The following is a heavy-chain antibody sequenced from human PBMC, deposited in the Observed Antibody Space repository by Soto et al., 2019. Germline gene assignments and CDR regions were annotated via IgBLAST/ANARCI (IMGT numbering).Heavy chain of an antibody. CDR3: ARDRPNLSSGGRVPPGGMDV. V-gene: IGHV3-21*01. CDR1: GFTFSSYT. J-gene: IGHJ6*02. CDR2: IRSSSSYI. Sequence: PGGTLRLSCAASGFTFSSYTMNWVRKAPGKGLEWVSSIRSSSSYIYYADSVKGRFTISRDNAKNSLYLQMNSRRAEDTAVYYCARDRPNLSSGGRVPPGGMDVWGQGARVT. D-gene: IGHD6-19*01.